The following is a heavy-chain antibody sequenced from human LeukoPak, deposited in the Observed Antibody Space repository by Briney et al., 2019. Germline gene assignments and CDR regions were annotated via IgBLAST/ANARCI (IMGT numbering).Heavy chain of an antibody. Sequence: PGGSLRLSCAASGFTFSSYAMSWVRQAPGKGLEWVSAISGSGGSTYYADSVKGRFTISRDNSKSTLYLQMNNLRAEDTAVYYCAKDPAGIAVAVTFDYWGQGTLVTVSS. J-gene: IGHJ4*02. CDR3: AKDPAGIAVAVTFDY. CDR2: ISGSGGST. V-gene: IGHV3-23*01. CDR1: GFTFSSYA. D-gene: IGHD6-19*01.